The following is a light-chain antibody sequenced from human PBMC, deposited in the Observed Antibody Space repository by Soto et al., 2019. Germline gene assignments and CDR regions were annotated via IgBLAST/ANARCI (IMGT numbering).Light chain of an antibody. CDR3: SSYTSSGTYV. V-gene: IGLV2-14*01. Sequence: QSVLTQPASVSGSPGQSITISCTGTSSDVGGYEFVSWYQQHPDNAPKLIIYDVSDRPSGESSRFSGSKPANTASLTISGLQAGDEADYYCSSYTSSGTYVFGTGTKVTVL. CDR1: SSDVGGYEF. CDR2: DVS. J-gene: IGLJ1*01.